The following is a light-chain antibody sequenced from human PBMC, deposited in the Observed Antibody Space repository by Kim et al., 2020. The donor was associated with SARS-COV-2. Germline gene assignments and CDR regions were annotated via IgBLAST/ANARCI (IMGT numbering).Light chain of an antibody. J-gene: IGLJ2*01. Sequence: QSALTQPASVSGSPGQSIIISCTGTSSDVGSYDFVSWYQQLPGNPPKLIIYDVSSRPSGVSDLFSGSKSGSTASLTISGVRAEDEAHYYCSSFTSSNTRLFGGGTQLTVL. V-gene: IGLV2-14*01. CDR2: DVS. CDR3: SSFTSSNTRL. CDR1: SSDVGSYDF.